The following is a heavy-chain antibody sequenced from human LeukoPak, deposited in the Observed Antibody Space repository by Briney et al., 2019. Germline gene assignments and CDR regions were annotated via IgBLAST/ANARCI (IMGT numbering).Heavy chain of an antibody. D-gene: IGHD2-2*01. CDR3: VRGPYALY. CDR1: GFTFSDYW. Sequence: GGSLRLSCEASGFTFSDYWLSWVRQAPGKGLEWVANIKQDGSEKNYVDSVTGRFTISRDNAKNSLYLQMNSLRAEDTAVYYCVRGPYALYWGQGTLVSVSS. J-gene: IGHJ4*02. V-gene: IGHV3-7*01. CDR2: IKQDGSEK.